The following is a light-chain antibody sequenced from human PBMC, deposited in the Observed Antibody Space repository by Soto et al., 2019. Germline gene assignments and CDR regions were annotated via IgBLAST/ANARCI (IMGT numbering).Light chain of an antibody. CDR2: KAS. CDR3: QQYNDKWT. V-gene: IGKV1-5*03. CDR1: QSISSW. J-gene: IGKJ1*01. Sequence: DIQMTQSPSTLSASVGDRVTITCRASQSISSWLAWYQQKPGNAPNLLIYKASSLQSGVPSRFSGSGSGTKFTLTISSLQPDDCGTYYCQQYNDKWTFGQGTKV.